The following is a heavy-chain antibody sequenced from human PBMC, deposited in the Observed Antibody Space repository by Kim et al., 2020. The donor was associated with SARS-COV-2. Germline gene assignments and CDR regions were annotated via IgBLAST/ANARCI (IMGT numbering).Heavy chain of an antibody. J-gene: IGHJ3*02. V-gene: IGHV5-51*01. CDR2: IYPGDSDT. D-gene: IGHD3-10*01. Sequence: GESLKISCKGSGYSFTSYWIGWVRQMPGKGLEWMGIIYPGDSDTRYSPSFQGQVTISADKSISTAYLQWSSLKASDTAMYYCARGHSGTKYGSGSYYRRAFDIWGQGTMVTVSS. CDR3: ARGHSGTKYGSGSYYRRAFDI. CDR1: GYSFTSYW.